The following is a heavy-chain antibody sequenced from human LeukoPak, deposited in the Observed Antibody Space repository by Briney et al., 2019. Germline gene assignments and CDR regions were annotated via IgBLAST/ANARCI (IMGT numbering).Heavy chain of an antibody. V-gene: IGHV3-30*02. J-gene: IGHJ4*02. CDR1: GFTFSSYG. D-gene: IGHD3-10*01. CDR2: IRYDGSNK. Sequence: GGSLRLSCAASGFTFSSYGMHWVRQAPGKGLEWVAFIRYDGSNKYYADSVKGRFTISRDNSKNTLYLQMNSLRAEDTAVYYCAKGHKGFYYGSGSSFDYWGQGNLVTVSS. CDR3: AKGHKGFYYGSGSSFDY.